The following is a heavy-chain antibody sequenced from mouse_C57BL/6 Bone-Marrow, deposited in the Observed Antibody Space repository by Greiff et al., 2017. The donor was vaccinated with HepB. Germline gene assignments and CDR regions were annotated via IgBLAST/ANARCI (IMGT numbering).Heavy chain of an antibody. Sequence: VQLQQPGAELVKPGASVKLSCKASGYTFTSYWMHWVKQRFGKGLQWIGMFHPNSGSTNYNEKFKSKATLTVDKSSSTAYMQLSSLTSEDAAVYCCARRNFFDYWGQGTTLTVSA. V-gene: IGHV1-64*01. CDR1: GYTFTSYW. CDR3: ARRNFFDY. J-gene: IGHJ2*01. CDR2: FHPNSGST.